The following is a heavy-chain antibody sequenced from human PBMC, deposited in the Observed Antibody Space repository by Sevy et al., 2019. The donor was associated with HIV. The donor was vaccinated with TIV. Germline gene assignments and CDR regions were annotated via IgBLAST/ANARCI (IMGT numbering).Heavy chain of an antibody. CDR2: INSDGSST. V-gene: IGHV3-74*01. CDR3: AREVGYSGYGVSSDP. J-gene: IGHJ5*02. CDR1: GFTFSSYW. D-gene: IGHD5-12*01. Sequence: GGSLRLSCAASGFTFSSYWMHWVRQAPGKGLVWVSRINSDGSSTSYADSVKGRFTISRDNAKNTLYLQMNSLRAEDTAVYYCAREVGYSGYGVSSDPWGQGTPVTVSS.